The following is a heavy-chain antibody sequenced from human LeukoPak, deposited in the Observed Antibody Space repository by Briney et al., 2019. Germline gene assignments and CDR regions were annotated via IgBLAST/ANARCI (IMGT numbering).Heavy chain of an antibody. J-gene: IGHJ4*02. CDR2: MNPNSGNT. CDR3: ARADRKVGFPTAFYNFDY. Sequence: ASVKVSCKASGYTFTSYDINWVRPATGQGLEWMGWMNPNSGNTGFAQKFQGRVSITRDTSISTAYMEMSSLRSEDTAVYYCARADRKVGFPTAFYNFDYWGQGALVTVSS. CDR1: GYTFTSYD. V-gene: IGHV1-8*03. D-gene: IGHD1-26*01.